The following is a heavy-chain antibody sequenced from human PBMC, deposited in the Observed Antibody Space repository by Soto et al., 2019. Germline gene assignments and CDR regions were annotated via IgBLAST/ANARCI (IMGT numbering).Heavy chain of an antibody. CDR1: RFTFSNYA. V-gene: IGHV3-23*01. CDR3: ASQLATSNDESRGYFDH. D-gene: IGHD5-12*01. Sequence: GGSLRLSCAASRFTFSNYAMTWVRRAPGKGLEWVSTISRGGGSKYYADSVRGRFTISRDNSKNTLDLQMNSLRAEDTAVYYCASQLATSNDESRGYFDHWGQGTLVTVSS. J-gene: IGHJ4*02. CDR2: ISRGGGSK.